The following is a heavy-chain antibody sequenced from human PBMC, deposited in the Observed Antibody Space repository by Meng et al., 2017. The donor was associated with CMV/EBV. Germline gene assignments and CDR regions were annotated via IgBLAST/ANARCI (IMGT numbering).Heavy chain of an antibody. CDR1: GYSISSGYY. V-gene: IGHV4-38-2*02. CDR2: IYHSGST. Sequence: SETLSLTCTVSGYSISSGYYWGWIRQPPGKGLEWIGSIYHSGSTYYNPSLKSRVTISVDTSKNQFSLKLSSVTAADTAVYYCARVGGGCSSTSCSPIDYWGQGTLVTVSS. D-gene: IGHD2-2*01. CDR3: ARVGGGCSSTSCSPIDY. J-gene: IGHJ4*02.